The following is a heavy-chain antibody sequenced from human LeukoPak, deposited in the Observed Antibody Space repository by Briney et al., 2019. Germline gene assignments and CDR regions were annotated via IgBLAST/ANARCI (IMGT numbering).Heavy chain of an antibody. V-gene: IGHV1-46*01. CDR3: AREATYGGYFDY. J-gene: IGHJ4*02. CDR2: INPSDGTT. CDR1: GYTFSNDY. Sequence: GASVKVSCKASGYTFSNDYIHWVRQAPGQGLEWMGIINPSDGTTRYAQKFQGRVTMTRDTSTRTVYMGLSGLRSEDTAVYYCAREATYGGYFDYWGQGTLVTVSS. D-gene: IGHD3-10*01.